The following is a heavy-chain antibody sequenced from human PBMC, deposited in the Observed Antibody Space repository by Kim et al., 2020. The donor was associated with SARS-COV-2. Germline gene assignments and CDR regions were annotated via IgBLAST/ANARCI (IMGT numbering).Heavy chain of an antibody. J-gene: IGHJ4*01. D-gene: IGHD5-12*01. Sequence: SETLSHTCSVSGGSMITSGSYWGWIRLAPGKGLEWIGSIYYTGATHYNPSLQSRVTLSMDTSRNLFSLKLRSVTAEDTAVYYCARDRDDGYVPNSFDFWG. CDR3: ARDRDDGYVPNSFDF. CDR2: IYYTGAT. V-gene: IGHV4-39*07. CDR1: GGSMITSGSY.